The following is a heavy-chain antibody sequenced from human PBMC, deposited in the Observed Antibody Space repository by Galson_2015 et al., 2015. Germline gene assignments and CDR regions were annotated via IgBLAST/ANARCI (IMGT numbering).Heavy chain of an antibody. CDR3: ARAHPGSYIVVVPAARDYFDY. CDR2: INHSGST. CDR1: GGSFSGYY. Sequence: SETLSLTCAVYGGSFSGYYWSWIRQPPGKGLEWIGEINHSGSTNYNPSLKSRVTISVDTSKNQFSLKLSSVTAADTAVYYCARAHPGSYIVVVPAARDYFDYWGQGTLVTVSS. J-gene: IGHJ4*02. D-gene: IGHD2-2*01. V-gene: IGHV4-34*01.